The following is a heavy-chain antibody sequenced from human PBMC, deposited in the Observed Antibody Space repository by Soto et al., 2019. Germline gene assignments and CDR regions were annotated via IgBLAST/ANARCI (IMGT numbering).Heavy chain of an antibody. Sequence: GGSLRLSCAASGFTFSSYGMHWVRQAPGKGLEWVAVISYDGSNKYYADSVKGRFTISRDNSKNTLYLQMNSLRAEDTAVYYCARGPNIVVVVAALQYFDYWGQGTLVTVSS. CDR3: ARGPNIVVVVAALQYFDY. V-gene: IGHV3-30*03. D-gene: IGHD2-15*01. CDR2: ISYDGSNK. CDR1: GFTFSSYG. J-gene: IGHJ4*02.